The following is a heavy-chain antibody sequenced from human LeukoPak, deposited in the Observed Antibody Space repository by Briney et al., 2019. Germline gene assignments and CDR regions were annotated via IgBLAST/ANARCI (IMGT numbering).Heavy chain of an antibody. Sequence: GASVKVSCKASGYTFTSYGISWVRQAPGQGLEWMGWISANNGNTNYARKLQGRVTMTTDTSTRTAYMDLSTLRPADTAVYYCSSSGANSSTGSYMDVWGKGTTVTVSS. CDR2: ISANNGNT. CDR1: GYTFTSYG. D-gene: IGHD6-13*01. CDR3: SSSGANSSTGSYMDV. J-gene: IGHJ6*03. V-gene: IGHV1-18*01.